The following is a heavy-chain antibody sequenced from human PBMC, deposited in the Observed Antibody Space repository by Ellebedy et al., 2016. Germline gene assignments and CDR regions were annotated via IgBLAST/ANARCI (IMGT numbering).Heavy chain of an antibody. Sequence: SETLSLTCAVYGGSFSGYYWSWIRQPPGKGLEWIGEINHSGSTNYNPSLKSRVPISVDTSKNQFSLKLRSVTAADTAVYYCARGRFLVRGVIGRGFDPWGQGTLVTVSS. D-gene: IGHD3-10*01. CDR3: ARGRFLVRGVIGRGFDP. CDR1: GGSFSGYY. J-gene: IGHJ5*02. CDR2: INHSGST. V-gene: IGHV4-34*01.